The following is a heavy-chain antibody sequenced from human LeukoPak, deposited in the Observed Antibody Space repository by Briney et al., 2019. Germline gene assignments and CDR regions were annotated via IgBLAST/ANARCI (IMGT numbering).Heavy chain of an antibody. J-gene: IGHJ6*02. CDR2: MNPNSGNT. D-gene: IGHD3-10*01. Sequence: ASVKVSCKASGYTFTSYDINWVRQATGQGLEWMGWMNPNSGNTGYAQKFQGRVTMTRNTSISTAYTELSSLRSEDTAVYYCARSWDNYYGSGSYYQEVDYYYYYGMDVWGQGTTVTVSS. CDR3: ARSWDNYYGSGSYYQEVDYYYYYGMDV. CDR1: GYTFTSYD. V-gene: IGHV1-8*01.